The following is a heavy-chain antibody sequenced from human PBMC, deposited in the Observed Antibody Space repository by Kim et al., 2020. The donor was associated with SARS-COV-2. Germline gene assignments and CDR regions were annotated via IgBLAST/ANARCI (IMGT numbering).Heavy chain of an antibody. CDR1: GGSVSSGSYY. Sequence: SETLSLTCTVSGGSVSSGSYYWSWIRQPPGKGLEWIGYIYYSGSTNYNPSLKSRVTISVDTSKNQFSLKLSSVTAADTAVYYCARGDRIAVAGFKTPKGYYYYGMDVWGQGTTVTVSS. V-gene: IGHV4-61*01. CDR3: ARGDRIAVAGFKTPKGYYYYGMDV. D-gene: IGHD6-19*01. CDR2: IYYSGST. J-gene: IGHJ6*02.